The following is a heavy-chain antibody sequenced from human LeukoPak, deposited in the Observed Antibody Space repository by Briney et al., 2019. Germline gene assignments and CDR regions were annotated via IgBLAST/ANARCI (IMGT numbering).Heavy chain of an antibody. CDR2: ISSSGGTT. CDR3: ANAPVYSSSWYGFYY. D-gene: IGHD6-13*01. J-gene: IGHJ4*02. CDR1: GLTFSSYA. Sequence: PGGSLRLSCAASGLTFSSYAMTWVRQAPGKGLEWVSTISSSGGTTHYADSVKGRFTISRDNSKSTLYLQMNSLRAEDTAVYYCANAPVYSSSWYGFYYWGQGTQVTVSS. V-gene: IGHV3-23*01.